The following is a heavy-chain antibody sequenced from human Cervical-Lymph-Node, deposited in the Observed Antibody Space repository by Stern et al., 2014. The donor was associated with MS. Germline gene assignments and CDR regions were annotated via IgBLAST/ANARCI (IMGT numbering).Heavy chain of an antibody. J-gene: IGHJ4*02. V-gene: IGHV4-4*02. CDR1: GASMTNIYW. D-gene: IGHD3-3*01. Sequence: QVQLQESGPGLVKPSGTLSLTCTVSGASMTNIYWWSWVRQTPGKGLQWIGEIYHSGNTSYNPSLKSRVTISVDNSKNQFFLKLTSVTAADTAVYYCARGHYDFWNGYYSHLDSWGQGTLVTVSS. CDR3: ARGHYDFWNGYYSHLDS. CDR2: IYHSGNT.